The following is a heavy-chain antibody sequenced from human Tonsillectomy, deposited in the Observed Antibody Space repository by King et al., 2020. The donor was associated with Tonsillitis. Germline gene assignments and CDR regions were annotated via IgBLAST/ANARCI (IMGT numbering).Heavy chain of an antibody. V-gene: IGHV3-30-3*01. D-gene: IGHD6-13*01. Sequence: VQLVESGGGVVQPGRSLRLSCAASGFTFSSYAMHWVRQAPGKGLEWVAVISYDGSKKYYVDSVKGRFTITRDNSKNTLYLQMNSLRAEETAVYYCASIGQQLVPAYWGQGTLVTVSS. CDR2: ISYDGSKK. J-gene: IGHJ4*02. CDR1: GFTFSSYA. CDR3: ASIGQQLVPAY.